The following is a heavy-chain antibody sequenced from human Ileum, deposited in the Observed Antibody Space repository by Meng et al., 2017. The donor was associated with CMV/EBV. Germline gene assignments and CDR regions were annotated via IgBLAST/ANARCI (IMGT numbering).Heavy chain of an antibody. D-gene: IGHD2-2*03. J-gene: IGHJ4*02. CDR1: GFTFRSYA. V-gene: IGHV3-30*02. Sequence: QVPLVESGGGVVQPGGSLRLSCAASGFTFRSYAMHWVRQAPGKGPEWVAFIQRDERKIHYGDFVQGRFTISRDDFKNILFLQMNNLRAEDTAVYYCAKVITSLDDGAFDYWGQGTLVTASS. CDR3: AKVITSLDDGAFDY. CDR2: IQRDERKI.